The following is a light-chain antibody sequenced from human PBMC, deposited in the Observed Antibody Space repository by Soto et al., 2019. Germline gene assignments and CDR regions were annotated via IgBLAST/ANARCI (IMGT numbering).Light chain of an antibody. CDR1: QSVSSN. CDR3: QQYKNWTPWT. Sequence: DIVMTQHTHTLSVSPGERAPLSCRPSQSVSSNLAWYQQKPGQAPRLLIYGASTRATGIPARFSDSGSGTEFTLTISILQSEDVAVAFCQQYKNWTPWTFGQGTKVDIK. J-gene: IGKJ1*01. CDR2: GAS. V-gene: IGKV3-15*01.